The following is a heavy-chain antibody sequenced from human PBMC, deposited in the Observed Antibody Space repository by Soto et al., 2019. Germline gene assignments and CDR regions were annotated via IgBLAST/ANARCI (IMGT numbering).Heavy chain of an antibody. J-gene: IGHJ6*02. V-gene: IGHV4-4*07. D-gene: IGHD3-3*01. Sequence: SETLSLTCSVSGGSINTYSWSWIRQPAGKGLEWIGRVFDSGNTNYSPSLQSRVTMSLDRSKRQFSLKLTSVTAADTAVYYCEAWSCYYSVDVWGQGTPVTVSS. CDR2: VFDSGNT. CDR3: EAWSCYYSVDV. CDR1: GGSINTYS.